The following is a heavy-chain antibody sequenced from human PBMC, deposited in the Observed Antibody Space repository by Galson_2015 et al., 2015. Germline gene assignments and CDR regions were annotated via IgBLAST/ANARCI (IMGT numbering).Heavy chain of an antibody. CDR1: GFTFSSYG. CDR3: AKEGYSSSFDP. CDR2: ISYDGSNK. Sequence: SLRLSCAASGFTFSSYGMHWVRQAPGKGLEWVAVISYDGSNKYYADSVKGRFTISRDNSKNTLYLQMNSLRAEDTAVYYCAKEGYSSSFDPWGQGTLVTVSS. D-gene: IGHD6-19*01. J-gene: IGHJ5*02. V-gene: IGHV3-30*18.